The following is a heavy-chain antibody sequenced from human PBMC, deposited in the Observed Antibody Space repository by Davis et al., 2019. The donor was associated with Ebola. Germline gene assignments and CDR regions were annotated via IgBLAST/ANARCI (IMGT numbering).Heavy chain of an antibody. D-gene: IGHD6-25*01. CDR2: ISGASIAT. CDR1: GFTVSSNY. J-gene: IGHJ4*02. Sequence: GGSLRLSCAASGFTVSSNYMSWVRQAPGQGLEWVAGISGASIATFYAESVKGRFTISRDNSKNMLYLQMNSLRADDTAVYYCAKNLWRRIGAAAGTSDFWGQGALVTVSS. V-gene: IGHV3-23*01. CDR3: AKNLWRRIGAAAGTSDF.